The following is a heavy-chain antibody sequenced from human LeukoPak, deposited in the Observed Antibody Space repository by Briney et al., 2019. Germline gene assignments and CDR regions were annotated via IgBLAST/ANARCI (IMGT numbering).Heavy chain of an antibody. D-gene: IGHD3-3*01. CDR2: IYYSGST. CDR1: GGSINSSSYY. V-gene: IGHV4-39*07. CDR3: ARITDFWSGYYDY. Sequence: PSETLSLTCTVSGGSINSSSYYWGWIRQPPGKGLEWIGSIYYSGSTYCNPSLKSRVTISVDTSKNQFSLKLSSVTAADTAVYYCARITDFWSGYYDYWGQGTLVTVSS. J-gene: IGHJ4*02.